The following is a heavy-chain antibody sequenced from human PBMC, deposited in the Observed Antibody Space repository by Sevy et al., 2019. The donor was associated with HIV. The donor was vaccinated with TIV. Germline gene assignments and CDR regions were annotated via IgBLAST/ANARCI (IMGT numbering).Heavy chain of an antibody. CDR1: GGSFSGYY. Sequence: TLSLTCAVYGGSFSGYYWSWIRQPPGKGLEWIGEINHSGSTNYNPSLKSRVTISVDTSKNQFSLKLSSVTAADTAVYYCASNYDSSGYYSDYYYGMDVWGQGTTVTVSS. J-gene: IGHJ6*02. CDR2: INHSGST. D-gene: IGHD3-22*01. CDR3: ASNYDSSGYYSDYYYGMDV. V-gene: IGHV4-34*01.